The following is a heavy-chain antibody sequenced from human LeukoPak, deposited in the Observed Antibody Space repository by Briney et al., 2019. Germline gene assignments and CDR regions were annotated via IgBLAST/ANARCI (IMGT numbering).Heavy chain of an antibody. J-gene: IGHJ4*02. CDR2: IYYSGST. CDR3: ARVGSSGWSQKYYFDY. Sequence: SETLSLTCTVPGGSISSGSYYWSWIRQPAGKGLEWIGYIYYSGSTNYNPSLKSRVTISVDTSKNQFSLKLSSVTAADTAVYYCARVGSSGWSQKYYFDYWGQGTLVTVSS. CDR1: GGSISSGSYY. V-gene: IGHV4-61*10. D-gene: IGHD6-19*01.